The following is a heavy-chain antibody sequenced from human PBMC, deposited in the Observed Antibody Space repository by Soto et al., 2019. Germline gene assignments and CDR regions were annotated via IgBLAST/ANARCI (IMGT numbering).Heavy chain of an antibody. D-gene: IGHD5-12*01. CDR2: IYYSGST. Sequence: PSETLSLTCTVSGGSISSSSYYWGWIRQPPGKWLEWIGSIYYSGSTYYNPSLKSRVTISVDTSKNQFSLKLSSVTAAATAVYYCARLLRYSGYEYYFDYWGQGTLVTVS. CDR1: GGSISSSSYY. J-gene: IGHJ4*02. V-gene: IGHV4-39*01. CDR3: ARLLRYSGYEYYFDY.